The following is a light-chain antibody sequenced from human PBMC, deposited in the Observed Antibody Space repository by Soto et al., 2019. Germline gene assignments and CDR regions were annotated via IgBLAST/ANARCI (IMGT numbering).Light chain of an antibody. V-gene: IGKV1-39*01. CDR1: QSISNH. CDR2: TAS. J-gene: IGKJ1*01. CDR3: QQCYSSPPT. Sequence: DIQMTQSPSSLSASVEDRVIITCRASQSISNHLNWYQQKPGKAPKLLIFTASSLQSGVPSRFSGSRSGPDFTLTISSLQPEDFATYYCQQCYSSPPTFGRGTKVEIK.